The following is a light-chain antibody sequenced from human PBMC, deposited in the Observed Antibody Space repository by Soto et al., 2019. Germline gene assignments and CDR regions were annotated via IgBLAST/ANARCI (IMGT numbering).Light chain of an antibody. J-gene: IGLJ1*01. CDR2: EGS. V-gene: IGLV2-23*01. CDR1: SSDVGSSNF. CDR3: CSFPGSSIFYV. Sequence: QPVLTQPASVSGSPGQSLTISCTGTSSDVGSSNFVSWYQQHPGKAPKLIIYEGSRRPSGVSGRFSGSKSGNAASLTISGLQAEDEADYYCCSFPGSSIFYVFGTGTKLTVL.